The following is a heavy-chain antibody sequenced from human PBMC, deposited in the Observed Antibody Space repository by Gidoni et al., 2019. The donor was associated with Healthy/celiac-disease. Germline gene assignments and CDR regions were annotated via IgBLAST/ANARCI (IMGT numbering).Heavy chain of an antibody. CDR1: GFTFSSYG. V-gene: IGHV3-33*01. CDR2: IWYDGSNK. D-gene: IGHD6-19*01. CDR3: ARETGIAVAGTYDY. J-gene: IGHJ4*02. Sequence: QVQLVESGGGVVQPGRSLRLSCAASGFTFSSYGMHWVRQAPGKGLEVVSVIWYDGSNKYYADSVKGRVTISRDNSKNTLYLQMNSLRAEDTAVYYCARETGIAVAGTYDYWGQGTLVTVSS.